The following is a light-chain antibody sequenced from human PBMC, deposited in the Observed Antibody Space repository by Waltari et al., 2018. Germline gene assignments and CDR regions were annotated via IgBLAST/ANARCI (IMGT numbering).Light chain of an antibody. CDR1: SSDVGGYNS. CDR3: CSYAGSYTVV. J-gene: IGLJ2*01. CDR2: DVS. Sequence: QSALTQPRSVSGSPGQSVTLSCPGTSSDVGGYNSVSWYQQHPGKAPKLMIYDVSKRPSGVPDRFSGSKSGNTASLTISGLQAEDEADYYCCSYAGSYTVVFGGGTKLTVL. V-gene: IGLV2-11*01.